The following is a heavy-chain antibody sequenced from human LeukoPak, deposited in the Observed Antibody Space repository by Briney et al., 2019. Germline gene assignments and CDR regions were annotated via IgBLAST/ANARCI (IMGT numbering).Heavy chain of an antibody. CDR2: IKQGAGER. V-gene: IGHV3-7*03. CDR1: GFTFSSHW. CDR3: ARGPNYGSRTDFLDY. Sequence: GGSLRLSCAASGFTFSSHWMNWVRQAPGKGLESVTNIKQGAGERNYVDSVKGRFTVSRDDAKSSVFLQMNSLRAEDTAIYFCARGPNYGSRTDFLDYWGQGTLVTVSS. D-gene: IGHD4-17*01. J-gene: IGHJ4*02.